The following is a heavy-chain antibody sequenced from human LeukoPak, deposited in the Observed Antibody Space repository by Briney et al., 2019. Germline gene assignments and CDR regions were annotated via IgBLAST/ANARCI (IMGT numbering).Heavy chain of an antibody. CDR1: GFTFSSYD. CDR3: ATTRLGLSGIY. Sequence: PGGSQRLSCAASGFTFSSYDMHWVRQAPGKGLECVSAISSNGGSTYNANSVKGRFTISRDNSKNTLYLQMGRLRAEDMAVYYCATTRLGLSGIYWGQGTLVTVSS. J-gene: IGHJ4*02. D-gene: IGHD1-1*01. CDR2: ISSNGGST. V-gene: IGHV3-64*01.